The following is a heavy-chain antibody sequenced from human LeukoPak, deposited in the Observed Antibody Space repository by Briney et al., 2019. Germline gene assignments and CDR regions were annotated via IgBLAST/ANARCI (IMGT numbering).Heavy chain of an antibody. CDR2: MSGGIGYM. Sequence: NPGGSLRLSCAASGFTFSSYSMNWVRQAPGKGLEWVSSMSGGIGYMDYADSVKGRFTISRDNAKNSLYLQMNSLRADDTAIYYCARLLTNYYYMDVWGKGTTVTVSS. CDR1: GFTFSSYS. J-gene: IGHJ6*03. CDR3: ARLLTNYYYMDV. V-gene: IGHV3-21*06.